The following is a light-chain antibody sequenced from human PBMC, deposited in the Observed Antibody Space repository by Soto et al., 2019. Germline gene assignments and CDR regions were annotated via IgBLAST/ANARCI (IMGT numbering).Light chain of an antibody. CDR1: QGISSW. Sequence: DIQMTQSPSSVSASVGDRVTITCRASQGISSWLVWYQQKPGRAPKLLIDAASTLQSGVPSRFSGSGSGTDFTLTISSLQSEDFATYYCQQLNSYPITFGQGTRLEIK. CDR2: AAS. J-gene: IGKJ5*01. V-gene: IGKV1-12*01. CDR3: QQLNSYPIT.